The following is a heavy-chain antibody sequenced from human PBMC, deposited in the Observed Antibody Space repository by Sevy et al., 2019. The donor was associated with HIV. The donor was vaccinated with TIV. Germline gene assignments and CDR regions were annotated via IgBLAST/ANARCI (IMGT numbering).Heavy chain of an antibody. CDR2: ISYDGRNK. Sequence: GGSLRLSCAVSGIIFTTSGMHWVLQAPGKGLEWVAVISYDGRNKFYGDSVKGRFTISRDNSKNILYLQMNSLRVEDTAVYYCAKDFTGYNGMDVWGQGTMVTVSS. J-gene: IGHJ6*02. V-gene: IGHV3-30*18. CDR1: GIIFTTSG. D-gene: IGHD3-9*01. CDR3: AKDFTGYNGMDV.